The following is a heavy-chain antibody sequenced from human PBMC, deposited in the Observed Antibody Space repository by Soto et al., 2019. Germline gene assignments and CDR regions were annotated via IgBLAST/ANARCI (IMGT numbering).Heavy chain of an antibody. D-gene: IGHD3-10*01. V-gene: IGHV1-18*01. CDR1: GYTFTSYG. Sequence: QVQLVQSGAEVKKPGASVKVSCKASGYTFTSYGISWVRQAPGQGLEWMGWISAYNGNTNYAQKLQGRVTMTTDTSTSTAYMELRSLRSDDTAVYYCARDCSGSNEGELLWFGELLSYYYYGMDVWGQGTTVTVSS. J-gene: IGHJ6*02. CDR2: ISAYNGNT. CDR3: ARDCSGSNEGELLWFGELLSYYYYGMDV.